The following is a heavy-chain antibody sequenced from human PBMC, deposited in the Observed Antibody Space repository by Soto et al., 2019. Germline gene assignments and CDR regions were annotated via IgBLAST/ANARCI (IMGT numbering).Heavy chain of an antibody. CDR3: ARAVVVAAHQFDY. D-gene: IGHD2-15*01. J-gene: IGHJ4*02. CDR2: NYYSGST. Sequence: SETPSPTCTVSGGSVSSGSYYWSWIRQPPGKGLEWIGYNYYSGSTNYNPSLKSRVTISVDTSKNQFSLKLSSVTAADTAVYYCARAVVVAAHQFDYWGQGTLVTVSS. V-gene: IGHV4-61*01. CDR1: GGSVSSGSYY.